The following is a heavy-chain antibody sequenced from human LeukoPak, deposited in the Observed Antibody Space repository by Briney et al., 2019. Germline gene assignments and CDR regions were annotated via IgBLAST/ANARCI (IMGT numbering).Heavy chain of an antibody. V-gene: IGHV3-74*01. Sequence: GGSLRLSCAASGFTFSSYWMHWVRQAPGKGLVWVSRINSDGSSTSYADSVKGRFTISRDNAKNTLYLQMNRLRAEDTAVYYCARGRSPYYYMDVWGKGTTVTVSS. J-gene: IGHJ6*03. CDR3: ARGRSPYYYMDV. CDR2: INSDGSST. CDR1: GFTFSSYW.